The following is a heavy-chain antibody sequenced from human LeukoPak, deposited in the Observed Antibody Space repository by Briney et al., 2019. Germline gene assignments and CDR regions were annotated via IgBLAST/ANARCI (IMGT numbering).Heavy chain of an antibody. CDR3: ARGSREWIQLWSDFDY. J-gene: IGHJ4*02. Sequence: GGSLRLSCAASGFTFSSYWMSWVRQAPGKGLEWVANIKQDGSEKYYVDSVKGRFTISRDNAKNSLYLRMNSLRAEDTAVYYCARGSREWIQLWSDFDYWGQGTLVTVSS. CDR1: GFTFSSYW. CDR2: IKQDGSEK. D-gene: IGHD5-18*01. V-gene: IGHV3-7*01.